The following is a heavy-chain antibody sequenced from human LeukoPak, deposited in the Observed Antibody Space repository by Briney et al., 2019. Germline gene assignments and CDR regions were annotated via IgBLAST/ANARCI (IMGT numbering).Heavy chain of an antibody. Sequence: SETLSLTCGVSGGSISSTNWWSWVRQPPGRGLEWIGEISLSGRTNYNPSLKSRVTMSLDESKNQVSLNLASVTAADTAVYYCSRESGAFSPFGHWGQGTLVTVTS. J-gene: IGHJ4*02. D-gene: IGHD1-26*01. CDR2: ISLSGRT. CDR1: GGSISSTNW. V-gene: IGHV4-4*02. CDR3: SRESGAFSPFGH.